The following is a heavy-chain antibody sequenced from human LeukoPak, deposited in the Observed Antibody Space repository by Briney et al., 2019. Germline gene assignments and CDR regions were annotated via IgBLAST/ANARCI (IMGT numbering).Heavy chain of an antibody. CDR1: GGSISSGGYY. D-gene: IGHD4-11*01. Sequence: KTSETLSLTCTVSGGSISSGGYYWSWIRQHPGKGLEWIGYIYYSGSTYYNPSLKSRVTISVDTPKNQFSLKLSSVTAADTAVYYCARDMTTVTYAFDIWGQGTMVTVSS. J-gene: IGHJ3*02. V-gene: IGHV4-31*03. CDR2: IYYSGST. CDR3: ARDMTTVTYAFDI.